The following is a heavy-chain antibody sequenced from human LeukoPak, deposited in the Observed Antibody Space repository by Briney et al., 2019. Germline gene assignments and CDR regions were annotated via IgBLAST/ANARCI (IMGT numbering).Heavy chain of an antibody. D-gene: IGHD3-3*01. Sequence: ASVKVSCKASGYTFTGYYMHWVRQAPGQGLEWMGWINPNSGGTNYAQKFQGRVTMTRDTSISTAYMELSRLRSDDTAVYYCAPYMSGYSSFDYWGQGTLVTVSS. CDR1: GYTFTGYY. CDR3: APYMSGYSSFDY. J-gene: IGHJ4*02. CDR2: INPNSGGT. V-gene: IGHV1-2*02.